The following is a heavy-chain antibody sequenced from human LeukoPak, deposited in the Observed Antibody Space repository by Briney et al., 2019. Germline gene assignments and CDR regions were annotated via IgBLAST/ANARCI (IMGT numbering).Heavy chain of an antibody. CDR2: INHSGST. J-gene: IGHJ4*02. CDR1: GGSFSGYY. CDR3: ARGGWSLDF. Sequence: KPSETLSLTCAVYGGSFSGYYWSWIRQPPGKGLEWIGEINHSGSTNYNPSLKSRVTISVDTSKNQFSLKLSSVTAADTAVYYCARGGWSLDFWGQGTLVTVSS. V-gene: IGHV4-34*01. D-gene: IGHD6-19*01.